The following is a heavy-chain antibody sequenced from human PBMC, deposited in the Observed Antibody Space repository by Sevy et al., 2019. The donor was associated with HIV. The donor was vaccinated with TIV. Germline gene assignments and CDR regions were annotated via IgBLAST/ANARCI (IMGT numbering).Heavy chain of an antibody. CDR3: VRQDLATAAPRPY. CDR2: INHSGIP. J-gene: IGHJ4*02. CDR1: GEPFSGYY. Sequence: SETLSLTCTVHGEPFSGYYWSWIPQPPGKGLGWIGEINHSGIPHYNPSLKSRVTLSVDTSKNHFSLKLSSVTAADTAVYYCVRQDLATAAPRPYWGQGSLVTVSS. D-gene: IGHD6-6*01. V-gene: IGHV4-34*01.